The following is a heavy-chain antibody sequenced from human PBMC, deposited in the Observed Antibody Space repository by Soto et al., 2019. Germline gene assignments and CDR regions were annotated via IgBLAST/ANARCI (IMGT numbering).Heavy chain of an antibody. CDR3: ARAGSITGTTSGWFDP. J-gene: IGHJ5*02. CDR1: GFIFSNYG. Sequence: QVQLVESGGGVVQPGRSLRLSCAAPGFIFSNYGMHWVRQAPGKGLEWVAVISRDGSTEYYADSVKGRFTISRDNSKKTLYLQMNSVRPEDTAVFYCARAGSITGTTSGWFDPWGQGTLVTVSS. V-gene: IGHV3-30*03. CDR2: ISRDGSTE. D-gene: IGHD1-20*01.